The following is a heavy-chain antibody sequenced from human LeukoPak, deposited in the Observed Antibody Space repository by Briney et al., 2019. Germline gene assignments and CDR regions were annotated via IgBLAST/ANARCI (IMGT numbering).Heavy chain of an antibody. D-gene: IGHD5-18*01. CDR2: VSSDGSIK. CDR3: ARGAYQLLRGYSYGHFDY. V-gene: IGHV3-30-3*01. CDR1: GFTFRSYA. J-gene: IGHJ4*02. Sequence: GGSLRLSCAASGFTFRSYAMHWVRQAPGKGLEWVAVVSSDGSIKFYPDSVKGRFTISRDNSKNTLYLQMNSLRADDTAVFYCARGAYQLLRGYSYGHFDYWGQGTLVTVSS.